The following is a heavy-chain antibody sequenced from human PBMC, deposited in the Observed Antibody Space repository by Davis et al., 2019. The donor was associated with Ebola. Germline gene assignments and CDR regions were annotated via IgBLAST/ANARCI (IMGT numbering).Heavy chain of an antibody. CDR3: AKTLNWWAARPGGYFDL. CDR2: ISGSGGST. Sequence: PGGSLRLSCAASGFTFSSYAMSWVRQAPGKGLEWVSAISGSGGSTYYADSVKGRFTISRDNSKNTLYLQMNSLRAEDTAVYYCAKTLNWWAARPGGYFDLWGRGTLVTVSS. D-gene: IGHD6-6*01. V-gene: IGHV3-23*01. J-gene: IGHJ2*01. CDR1: GFTFSSYA.